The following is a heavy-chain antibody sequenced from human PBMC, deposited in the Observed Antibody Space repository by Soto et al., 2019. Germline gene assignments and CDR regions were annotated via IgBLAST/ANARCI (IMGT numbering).Heavy chain of an antibody. Sequence: ASVKVSCKASGYTFISYGISWVRQAPGQGLEWMGWISAYNGNTNYAQKLQGRVTMTTDTSTSTAYMELRSLRSDDTAVYYCARDYDFWSGPDDYYYYGMDVWGQGTTVTVSS. CDR1: GYTFISYG. CDR3: ARDYDFWSGPDDYYYYGMDV. V-gene: IGHV1-18*04. D-gene: IGHD3-3*01. J-gene: IGHJ6*02. CDR2: ISAYNGNT.